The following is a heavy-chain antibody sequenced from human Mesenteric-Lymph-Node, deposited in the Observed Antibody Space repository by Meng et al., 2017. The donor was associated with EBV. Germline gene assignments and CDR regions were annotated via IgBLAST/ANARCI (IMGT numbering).Heavy chain of an antibody. V-gene: IGHV4-61*01. CDR1: GGSVSSTSYY. Sequence: QVPLQGSGPGLGNPSETLSLTCTVPGGSVSSTSYYWSWIRQPPGKRLEWIGYVYYSGSTNYNPSLKSRVTISVDTSKNQFSLNLYSVTAADTAVYYCARENPARGNWFDPWGQGALVTVSS. D-gene: IGHD3-10*01. CDR2: VYYSGST. J-gene: IGHJ5*02. CDR3: ARENPARGNWFDP.